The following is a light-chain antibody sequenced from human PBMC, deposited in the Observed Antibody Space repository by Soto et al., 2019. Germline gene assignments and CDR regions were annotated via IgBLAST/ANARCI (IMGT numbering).Light chain of an antibody. J-gene: IGKJ1*01. CDR2: GTA. CDR1: QYISSN. CDR3: QQYNNWPRT. V-gene: IGKV3-15*01. Sequence: EIVMTQSPATLSVSPGERATLSCRASQYISSNLAWYQEKPGQAPRLLIYGTAARATGIPVRFSGSGSGTEFTLTISSLQSEDFEVYYCQQYNNWPRTFGQGTKVDIK.